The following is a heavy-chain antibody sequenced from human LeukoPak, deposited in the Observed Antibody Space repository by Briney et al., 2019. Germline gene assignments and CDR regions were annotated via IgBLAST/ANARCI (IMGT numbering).Heavy chain of an antibody. CDR2: IYYSGST. CDR3: ARVNDYVWGSYRSIPYFDY. Sequence: SETLSLTCTVSGGSISSYYWSWIRQPPGKGLEWIGYIYYSGSTNYNPSLKSRVTISVDTSKNQFSLKLSSVTAADTAVYYCARVNDYVWGSYRSIPYFDYWGQGTLVTVSS. J-gene: IGHJ4*02. CDR1: GGSISSYY. V-gene: IGHV4-59*08. D-gene: IGHD3-16*02.